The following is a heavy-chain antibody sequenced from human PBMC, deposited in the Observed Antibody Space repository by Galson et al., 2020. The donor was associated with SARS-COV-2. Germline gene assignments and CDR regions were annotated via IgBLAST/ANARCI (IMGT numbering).Heavy chain of an antibody. V-gene: IGHV6-1*01. CDR3: ARDLPLLWFGESYFDY. J-gene: IGHJ4*02. Sequence: EWLGRTYYRSKWYYDYAVSVKSRITINPDTSKNQFSLQLNSVTPEDTAVYYCARDLPLLWFGESYFDYWGQGTPVTVSS. CDR2: TYYRSKWYY. D-gene: IGHD3-10*01.